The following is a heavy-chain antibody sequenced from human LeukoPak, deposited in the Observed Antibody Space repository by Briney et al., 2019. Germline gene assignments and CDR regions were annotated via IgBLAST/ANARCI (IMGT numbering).Heavy chain of an antibody. Sequence: PGRSLRLSCAASGFTFSSYGMHWVRQAPGKGLEWVAVISYDGNNKYYADSVKGRFTISRDNPKNTMYLQMNSLRAEDTAVFYCARDSPGNYESSGTDFWGQGTLVTVSS. CDR3: ARDSPGNYESSGTDF. J-gene: IGHJ4*02. V-gene: IGHV3-30*03. CDR2: ISYDGNNK. D-gene: IGHD3-22*01. CDR1: GFTFSSYG.